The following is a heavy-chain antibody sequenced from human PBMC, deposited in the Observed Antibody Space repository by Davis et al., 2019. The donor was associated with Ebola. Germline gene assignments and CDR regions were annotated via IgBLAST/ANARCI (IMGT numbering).Heavy chain of an antibody. J-gene: IGHJ4*02. D-gene: IGHD1-26*01. CDR3: AKDGGGSYFLDY. CDR1: GFTFSSYG. Sequence: PGGSLRLSCAASGFTFSSYGMHWVRQAPGKGLEWVAAISYDGSNKYYADSVKGRFTISRDNSKNTLYLQMNSLRAEDTAVYYCAKDGGGSYFLDYWGQGTLVTVSS. V-gene: IGHV3-30*18. CDR2: ISYDGSNK.